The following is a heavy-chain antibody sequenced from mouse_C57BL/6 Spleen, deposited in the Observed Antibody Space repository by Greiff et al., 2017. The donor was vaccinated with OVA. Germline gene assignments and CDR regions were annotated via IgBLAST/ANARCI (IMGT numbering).Heavy chain of an antibody. V-gene: IGHV1-9*01. CDR1: GYTFTGYW. J-gene: IGHJ1*03. Sequence: VQLQQSGAELMKPGASVKLSCKASGYTFTGYWIEWVKQRPGHGLEWIGEILPGSGSTNYNQKFKGKATFTADTSSNTAYMHLSSLTTEDSAIYDCARRCTFNPYWYYDVWGTGTTVTVSS. CDR3: ARRCTFNPYWYYDV. D-gene: IGHD2-14*01. CDR2: ILPGSGST.